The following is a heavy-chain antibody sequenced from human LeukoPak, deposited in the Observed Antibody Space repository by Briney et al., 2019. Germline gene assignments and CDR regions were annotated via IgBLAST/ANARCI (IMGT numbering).Heavy chain of an antibody. D-gene: IGHD3-16*01. CDR2: VHYTGST. J-gene: IGHJ4*02. V-gene: IGHV4-59*08. Sequence: PSETLSLTCTVSGASLGGSYWSWLRLPPGEGLEGIGYVHYTGSTKYSTSLQSPVTVPVDPSKNQFSLELRSVTAADTAIYSCARHYGEGGRVFGWLFNFWGRGTLVTVSS. CDR1: GASLGGSY. CDR3: ARHYGEGGRVFGWLFNF.